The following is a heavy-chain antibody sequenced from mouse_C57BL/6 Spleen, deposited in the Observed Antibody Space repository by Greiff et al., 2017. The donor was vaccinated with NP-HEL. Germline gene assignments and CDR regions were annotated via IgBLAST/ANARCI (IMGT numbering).Heavy chain of an antibody. J-gene: IGHJ1*03. D-gene: IGHD1-1*01. V-gene: IGHV1-55*01. CDR2: IYPGSGST. CDR1: GYTFTSYW. CDR3: ARITTVVARDWYFDG. Sequence: QVQLQQPGAELVKPGASVKMSCKASGYTFTSYWITWVKQRPGQGLEWIGDIYPGSGSTNYNEKFKSKATLTVDTSSSTAYMQLSSLTSEDSAVYYCARITTVVARDWYFDGWGTGTTVTVSS.